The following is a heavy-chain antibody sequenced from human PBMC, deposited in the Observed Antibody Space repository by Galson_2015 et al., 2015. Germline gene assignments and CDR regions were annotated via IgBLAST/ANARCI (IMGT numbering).Heavy chain of an antibody. J-gene: IGHJ5*02. CDR2: ISSSGSTI. Sequence: SLRLSCAASGFTFSDYYMSWIRQAPGKGLEWVSYISSSGSTIYYADSVKGRFTISRDNAKNSLYLQMNSLRAEDTAVYYCARDGTSFANNWFDPCGQGTLVTLAS. D-gene: IGHD2-2*01. CDR3: ARDGTSFANNWFDP. CDR1: GFTFSDYY. V-gene: IGHV3-11*01.